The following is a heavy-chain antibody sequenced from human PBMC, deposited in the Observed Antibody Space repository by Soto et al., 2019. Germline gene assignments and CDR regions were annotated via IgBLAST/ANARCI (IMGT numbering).Heavy chain of an antibody. CDR3: AKDSPSYNSSNFFLDS. V-gene: IGHV3-23*01. CDR1: GFDFNKYA. Sequence: GGSLRLSCAAFGFDFNKYAMTWVRQAPGKGLQWVSSITSNGDSTYYADSVKGRFTTSRDNSKNTLYLQMNSLIADDTAVFYCAKDSPSYNSSNFFLDSWGQGTLVTVSS. D-gene: IGHD1-20*01. J-gene: IGHJ4*02. CDR2: ITSNGDST.